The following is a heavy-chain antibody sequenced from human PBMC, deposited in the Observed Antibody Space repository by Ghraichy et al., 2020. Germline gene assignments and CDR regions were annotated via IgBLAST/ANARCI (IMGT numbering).Heavy chain of an antibody. CDR3: ARSPGGGDCCIDY. CDR2: ISSGGSNI. D-gene: IGHD2-21*02. Sequence: GGSLRLSCAASGFTFSNYSMNWVRQAPGKGLEWVSYISSGGSNIDYADSVKGRFTISRDNAKNTLYLQMNSLRDEDTAVYYCARSPGGGDCCIDYWGQGTLVIVPP. V-gene: IGHV3-48*02. J-gene: IGHJ4*02. CDR1: GFTFSNYS.